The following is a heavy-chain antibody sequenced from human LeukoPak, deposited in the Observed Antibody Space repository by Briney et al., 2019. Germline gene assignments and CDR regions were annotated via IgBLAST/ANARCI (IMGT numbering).Heavy chain of an antibody. CDR3: ARDRAPPTSWYFDL. J-gene: IGHJ2*01. V-gene: IGHV3-21*04. CDR1: GFTFSSYW. Sequence: GGSLRLSCAASGFTFSSYWMHWVRQAPGKGLEWVSSISSSSSYIYYADSVKGRFTISRDTSKNTLYLQMNSLRAEDTAVYYCARDRAPPTSWYFDLWGRGTLVTVSS. CDR2: ISSSSSYI. D-gene: IGHD3-10*01.